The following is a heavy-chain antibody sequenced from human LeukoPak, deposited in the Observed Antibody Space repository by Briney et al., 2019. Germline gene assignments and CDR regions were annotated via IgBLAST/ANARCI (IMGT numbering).Heavy chain of an antibody. Sequence: GRSLRLSCAASGFTLSSYAMHWVRQAPGKGLEWVAVISYGGDNKYYADSVKGRFTISRDNSKNTLYLQMNSLRAEDTAVYYCARDFEAHDLRPIGYWGQGTLVTVSS. CDR3: ARDFEAHDLRPIGY. CDR2: ISYGGDNK. CDR1: GFTLSSYA. J-gene: IGHJ4*02. D-gene: IGHD3-3*01. V-gene: IGHV3-30*01.